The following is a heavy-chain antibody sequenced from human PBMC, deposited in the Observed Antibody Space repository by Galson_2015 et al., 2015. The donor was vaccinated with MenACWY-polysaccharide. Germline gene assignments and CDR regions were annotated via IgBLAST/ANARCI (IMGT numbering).Heavy chain of an antibody. CDR3: TRDNNNYGDY. D-gene: IGHD4-11*01. CDR1: GGSISDTF. V-gene: IGHV4-59*01. CDR2: AHYSGST. J-gene: IGHJ4*02. Sequence: SETLSLTCPVSGGSISDTFWSWIRQPPGKGLEWIGYAHYSGSTNYSPSLKSRVTMSVDTSKNQFSLNLSSVTAADTAVYYCTRDNNNYGDYWGQGTLVTVSS.